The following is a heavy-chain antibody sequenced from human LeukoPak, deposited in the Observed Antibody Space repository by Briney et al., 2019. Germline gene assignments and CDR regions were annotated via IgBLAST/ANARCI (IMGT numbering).Heavy chain of an antibody. CDR2: IYSSGST. V-gene: IGHV4-39*01. J-gene: IGHJ4*02. Sequence: PSETLSLTCTGSGGSISSSSYYWGWIRQPPGKGLEWIGSIYSSGSTYYNPSRKSRVSISVDTSKNQFSLKLSSVTAADTAVYYCARQISSGWRFDSWGQGTLVTVSS. CDR3: ARQISSGWRFDS. CDR1: GGSISSSSYY. D-gene: IGHD6-25*01.